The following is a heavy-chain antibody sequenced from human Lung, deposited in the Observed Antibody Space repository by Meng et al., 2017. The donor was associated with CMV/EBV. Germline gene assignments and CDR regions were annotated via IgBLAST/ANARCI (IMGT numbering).Heavy chain of an antibody. V-gene: IGHV3-21*01. CDR1: GFTFSSYS. J-gene: IGHJ4*02. CDR3: ARDWGLRPADIAD. Sequence: GGSLRLXXAASGFTFSSYSMSWVRQAPGKGLEWVSSITNGKNYIYYADSVKGRFTISRDNAKNSLYLQMNSLRAEDTAVYYCARDWGLRPADIADWGQGTXVPVAS. CDR2: ITNGKNYI. D-gene: IGHD2-21*02.